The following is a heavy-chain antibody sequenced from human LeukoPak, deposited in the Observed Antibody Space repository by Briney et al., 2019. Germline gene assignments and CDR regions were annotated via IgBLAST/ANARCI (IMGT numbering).Heavy chain of an antibody. CDR2: LHYSGGT. J-gene: IGHJ4*02. V-gene: IGHV4-39*01. CDR1: GGSIDSGSFY. D-gene: IGHD4-23*01. Sequence: SETLSLTCIVSGGSIDSGSFYWAWIRQPPGEGLEWIGSLHYSGGTYYNPSLKSRVTISVDTSKNQFSLRLNSVAAADTAVYYCARGDGLHAGGNGPDYWGQGILVTVSS. CDR3: ARGDGLHAGGNGPDY.